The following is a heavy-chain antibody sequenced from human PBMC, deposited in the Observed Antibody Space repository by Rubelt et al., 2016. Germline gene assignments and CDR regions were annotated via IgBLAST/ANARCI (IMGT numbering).Heavy chain of an antibody. CDR2: IPYGGTT. Sequence: QLRLQESGPGLVRPSETLSLPCPVSGGSFNTGSSYCGWVRKPPGKGLGGIGTIPYGGTTYYNPSLKSRVTISVDTSKNHFSLRLTSVTAADTAVYYCARDSSSRPFDYWGQGTLVTVSS. J-gene: IGHJ4*02. CDR1: GGSFNTGSSY. V-gene: IGHV4-39*07. CDR3: ARDSSSRPFDY. D-gene: IGHD6-13*01.